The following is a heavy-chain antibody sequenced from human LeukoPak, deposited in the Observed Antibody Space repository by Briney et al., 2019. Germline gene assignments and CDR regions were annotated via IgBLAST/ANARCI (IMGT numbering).Heavy chain of an antibody. D-gene: IGHD5-12*01. CDR2: IIPILGIA. CDR1: GGTFSSYA. V-gene: IGHV1-69*04. J-gene: IGHJ4*02. Sequence: SVTVSCKASGGTFSSYAISWVRQAPGQGLEWMGRIIPILGIANYAQKFQGRVTITADKSTSTAYMELSSLRSEDTAVYYCARADRVATTPFDYWGQGTLVTVSS. CDR3: ARADRVATTPFDY.